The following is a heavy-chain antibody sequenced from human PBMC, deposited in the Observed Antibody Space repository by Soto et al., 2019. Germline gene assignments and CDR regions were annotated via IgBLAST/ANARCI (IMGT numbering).Heavy chain of an antibody. J-gene: IGHJ3*02. D-gene: IGHD2-15*01. CDR2: INHSGST. CDR1: GGSFSGYY. V-gene: IGHV4-34*01. CDR3: ARGLEYCSGGSCSVRDFDI. Sequence: SETLSLTCAVYGGSFSGYYWSWIRQPPGKGLEWIGEINHSGSTNYNPSLKSRVTISVDTSKNQFSLKLSSVTAADTAVYYCARGLEYCSGGSCSVRDFDIWGQGTMVT.